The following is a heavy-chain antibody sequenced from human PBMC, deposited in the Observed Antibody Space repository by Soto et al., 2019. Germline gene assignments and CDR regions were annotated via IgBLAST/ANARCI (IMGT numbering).Heavy chain of an antibody. Sequence: EVQLLESGGGLVQPGGSLRLSCAASGFTFVNYAMNWVRQAPGKGLEWVATLSGCGTSPYYADSVKGRFTISRDNSTNPLYLQMNSLRAEDTAVYYCAKGTSNGGWFNPFDYWGQGTLVTVSS. CDR3: AKGTSNGGWFNPFDY. D-gene: IGHD6-19*01. V-gene: IGHV3-23*01. J-gene: IGHJ4*02. CDR2: LSGCGTSP. CDR1: GFTFVNYA.